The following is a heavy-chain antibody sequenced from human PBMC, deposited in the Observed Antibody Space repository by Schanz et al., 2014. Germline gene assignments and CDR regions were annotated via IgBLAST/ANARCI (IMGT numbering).Heavy chain of an antibody. J-gene: IGHJ3*01. Sequence: EVQLVESGGGLIQPGGSLRLSCAVSGFSVSTNYMSWVRQAPGKGLEWVSSIYINSGSTNYADSVKGRFIISRDSSKNTLFLQMNSLRAEDTAVYFCARDEGRDGYNLAFDVWGQGTLXTGSS. CDR3: ARDEGRDGYNLAFDV. D-gene: IGHD5-12*01. V-gene: IGHV3-53*01. CDR1: GFSVSTNY. CDR2: IYINSGST.